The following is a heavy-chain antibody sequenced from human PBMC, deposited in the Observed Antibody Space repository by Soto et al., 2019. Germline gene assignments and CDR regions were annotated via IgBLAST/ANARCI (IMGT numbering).Heavy chain of an antibody. Sequence: SVKVSCKASGGTFRSYSISWVRQAPGQGLEWMGGVIPIFDITNYAQKLQGRVTITADESTSTAYMELGSLGSDDTAVYYCARPDEGGYSSNHHHYYALDVGGQGTTVTVS. V-gene: IGHV1-69*13. CDR3: ARPDEGGYSSNHHHYYALDV. CDR2: VIPIFDIT. D-gene: IGHD3-22*01. J-gene: IGHJ6*02. CDR1: GGTFRSYS.